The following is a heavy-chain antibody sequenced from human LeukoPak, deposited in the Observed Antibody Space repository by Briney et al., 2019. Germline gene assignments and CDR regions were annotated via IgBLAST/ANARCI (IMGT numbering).Heavy chain of an antibody. CDR2: INHSGST. CDR3: ARLTRRYYVGEDY. J-gene: IGHJ4*02. Sequence: PSETLSLTCAVYGGSFSGYYWSWIRQPPGKGLEWNGEINHSGSTNYNPSLKSRVTISVDTSKNQFSLKLSSVTAAATAVYYCARLTRRYYVGEDYWGKGTLVTVSS. CDR1: GGSFSGYY. D-gene: IGHD3-22*01. V-gene: IGHV4-34*01.